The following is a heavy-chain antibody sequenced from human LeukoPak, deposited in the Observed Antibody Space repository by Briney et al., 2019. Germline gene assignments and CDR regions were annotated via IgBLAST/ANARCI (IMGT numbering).Heavy chain of an antibody. J-gene: IGHJ4*02. V-gene: IGHV3-23*01. Sequence: GGSLRLSCAASGFTFSSYSMNWVRQAPGKGLEWVSAISGSGGSTYYADSVKGRFTISRDNSKNTLYLQMNSLRAEDTAVYYCAKTLSYGGNFFDYWGQGTLVTVSS. CDR2: ISGSGGST. D-gene: IGHD4-23*01. CDR1: GFTFSSYS. CDR3: AKTLSYGGNFFDY.